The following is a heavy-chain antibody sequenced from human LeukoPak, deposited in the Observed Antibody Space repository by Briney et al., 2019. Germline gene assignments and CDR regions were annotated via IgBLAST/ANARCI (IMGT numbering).Heavy chain of an antibody. CDR3: ARHLDYGDYFYFDY. Sequence: GALRLSCAASGFTFRSYSMNWVRQAPGKGLEWVSSISRSSSYIYYADSVKGRFTISRDNAKNSLYLQMNSLRAEDTAVYYCARHLDYGDYFYFDYWGQGTLVTVSP. CDR1: GFTFRSYS. D-gene: IGHD4-17*01. J-gene: IGHJ4*02. CDR2: ISRSSSYI. V-gene: IGHV3-21*01.